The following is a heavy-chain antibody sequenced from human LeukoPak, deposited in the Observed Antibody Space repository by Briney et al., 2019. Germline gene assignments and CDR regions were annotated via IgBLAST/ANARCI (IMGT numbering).Heavy chain of an antibody. CDR3: ARGVRGVTLVYFDY. CDR2: IYYSGST. J-gene: IGHJ4*02. V-gene: IGHV4-59*01. CDR1: GGSISSYY. D-gene: IGHD3-10*01. Sequence: SETLSLTCTVSGGSISSYYWSWIRRPPGKGLEWIGYIYYSGSTNYNPSLKSRVTISVDTSKNQFSLKLSSVTAADTAVYYCARGVRGVTLVYFDYWGQGTLVTVSS.